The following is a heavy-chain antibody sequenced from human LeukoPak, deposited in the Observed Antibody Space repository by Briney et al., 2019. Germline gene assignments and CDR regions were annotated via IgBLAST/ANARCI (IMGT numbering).Heavy chain of an antibody. CDR3: ARGHSSSWYEGIGFVDY. J-gene: IGHJ4*02. V-gene: IGHV1-2*02. D-gene: IGHD6-13*01. Sequence: EASVKVSCKASGYTFTGYYMHWVRQAPGQGLEWMGWINPNSGGTNYAQKFQGRVTMTGDTSISTAYMELSRLKSDDTAVYYCARGHSSSWYEGIGFVDYWGQGTLVTVSS. CDR2: INPNSGGT. CDR1: GYTFTGYY.